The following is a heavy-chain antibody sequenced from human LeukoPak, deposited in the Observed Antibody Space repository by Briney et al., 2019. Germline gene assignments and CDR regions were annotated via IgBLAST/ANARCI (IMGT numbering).Heavy chain of an antibody. V-gene: IGHV3-23*01. CDR1: GFTFSNYA. CDR2: ISGSGGST. D-gene: IGHD1-26*01. J-gene: IGHJ4*02. Sequence: RGSLRLSCAASGFTFSNYAMNWVRQAPGKGLEWVSAISGSGGSTYYADSVKGRFTIFRDNSKNTLYLQMNSLRAEDTALYYCAKRGRGKVGADDYWGQGTLVTVSS. CDR3: AKRGRGKVGADDY.